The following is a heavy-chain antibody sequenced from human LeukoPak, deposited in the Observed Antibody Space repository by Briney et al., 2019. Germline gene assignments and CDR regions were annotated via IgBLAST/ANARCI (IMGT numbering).Heavy chain of an antibody. Sequence: ASVKVSCKASGYTFSSYYTHWVRQAPGQGLEWMGIINPSGGGTTYAQKFRGRVTMTRDTSTGTVFMELSSLRSDDTAVYFCARNYYDTAGHFGYWGQGTLVTVSS. V-gene: IGHV1-46*01. CDR3: ARNYYDTAGHFGY. CDR2: INPSGGGT. CDR1: GYTFSSYY. D-gene: IGHD3-22*01. J-gene: IGHJ4*02.